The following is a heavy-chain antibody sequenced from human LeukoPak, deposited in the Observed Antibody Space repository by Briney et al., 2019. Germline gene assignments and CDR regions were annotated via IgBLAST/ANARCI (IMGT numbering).Heavy chain of an antibody. CDR1: GLSFSNYA. CDR3: AKVGSSMSFYYYYGLDV. Sequence: GGSLRLSRAASGLSFSNYAMSWVRQAPRKGLEWVSAISGSGGTTNYADSVKGRFTISRDNSKNTLYLQMDSLRAEDTAVYYCAKVGSSMSFYYYYGLDVWGQGTTVTVSS. J-gene: IGHJ6*02. V-gene: IGHV3-23*01. D-gene: IGHD6-13*01. CDR2: ISGSGGTT.